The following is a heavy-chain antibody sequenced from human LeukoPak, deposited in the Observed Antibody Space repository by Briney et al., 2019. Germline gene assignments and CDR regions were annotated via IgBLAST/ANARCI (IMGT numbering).Heavy chain of an antibody. CDR2: IWFDGSDK. CDR1: GFTFSSYG. J-gene: IGHJ4*02. CDR3: ARDITMVRGIIEGTDY. D-gene: IGHD3-10*01. V-gene: IGHV3-33*01. Sequence: GGSLRLSCVASGFTFSSYGMHWVRQAPGKGLEWVAVIWFDGSDKYYADSVKGRFTISRDNSKNSLYLQMNSLSAEDTAVYYCARDITMVRGIIEGTDYWGQGTLVTVSS.